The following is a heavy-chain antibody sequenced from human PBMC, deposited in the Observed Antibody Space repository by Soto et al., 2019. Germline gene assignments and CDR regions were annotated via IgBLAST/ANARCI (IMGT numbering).Heavy chain of an antibody. V-gene: IGHV3-30*18. D-gene: IGHD3-22*01. J-gene: IGHJ4*02. CDR3: AKDVGFLYDSSGVFDY. Sequence: PLRLSCAASGLTFSSYGMHWVRKAPGKGLEWVAVISYDGSNKYYADSVKGRFTISRDNSKNTLYLQMNSLRAEDTAVYYCAKDVGFLYDSSGVFDYWGQGPLVTLSS. CDR1: GLTFSSYG. CDR2: ISYDGSNK.